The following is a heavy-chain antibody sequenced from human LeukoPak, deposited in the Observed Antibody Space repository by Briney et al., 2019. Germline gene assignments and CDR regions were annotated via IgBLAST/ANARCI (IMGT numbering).Heavy chain of an antibody. CDR2: IYHSGST. Sequence: SETLSLTCTVSGYSISSGYYWGWIRQPPGKGLEWIGSIYHSGSTYYNPSLKSRVTISVDTSKNQFSLKLSSVTAADTAVYYCAREGLNMVRGVIPKEAWGWFDPWGQGTLVTVSS. D-gene: IGHD3-10*01. J-gene: IGHJ5*02. CDR1: GYSISSGYY. CDR3: AREGLNMVRGVIPKEAWGWFDP. V-gene: IGHV4-38-2*02.